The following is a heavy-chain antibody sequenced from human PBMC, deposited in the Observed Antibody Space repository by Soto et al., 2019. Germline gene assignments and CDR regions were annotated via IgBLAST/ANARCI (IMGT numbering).Heavy chain of an antibody. CDR2: ISAYNTNT. CDR1: GYTFTSYH. D-gene: IGHD4-17*01. Sequence: GASVKVSCKTSGYTFTSYHISWVRQAPGQGLEWMGWISAYNTNTNYAQKFQGRVTMTTDTLTSTAYMELSSLRSEDTAVYYCARVGDYTDFDYWGQGTLVTVSS. J-gene: IGHJ4*02. CDR3: ARVGDYTDFDY. V-gene: IGHV1-18*01.